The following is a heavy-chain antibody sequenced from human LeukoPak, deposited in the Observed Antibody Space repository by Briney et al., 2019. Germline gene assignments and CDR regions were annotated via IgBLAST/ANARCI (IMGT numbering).Heavy chain of an antibody. D-gene: IGHD2-15*01. V-gene: IGHV3-20*04. CDR3: AREDGFCSGGSCYQH. J-gene: IGHJ1*01. Sequence: GGSLRLSCAASGFTFDDYGMSWVRQAPGKGLEWVSFINWNGVSTDYADSVKGRFTISRDDAKNSLFLRMNSLRAEDTALYYCAREDGFCSGGSCYQHWGQGTLVTVSS. CDR1: GFTFDDYG. CDR2: INWNGVST.